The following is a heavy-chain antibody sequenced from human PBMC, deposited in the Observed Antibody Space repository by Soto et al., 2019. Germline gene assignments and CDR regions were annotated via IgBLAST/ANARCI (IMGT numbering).Heavy chain of an antibody. V-gene: IGHV3-11*01. J-gene: IGHJ3*02. Sequence: QVQLVESGGGLVKPGGSLRLSCAASGFTFSDYHMSWIRQAPGKGLEWISYIRDSGSNVYHAPSVEGRLTSSRDNAKNSLYLQMNSLRAADTAVYYCARDAGVGGAFDIWGQGTMVTVSS. D-gene: IGHD3-10*01. CDR3: ARDAGVGGAFDI. CDR2: IRDSGSNV. CDR1: GFTFSDYH.